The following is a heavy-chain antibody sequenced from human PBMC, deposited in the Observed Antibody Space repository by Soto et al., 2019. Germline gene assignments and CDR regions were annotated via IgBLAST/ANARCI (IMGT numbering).Heavy chain of an antibody. Sequence: QVQLVQSGDEVKKPGASVKVSCKASGYIFVNYGIAWVRQAPGQGLEWMGWISPYTGNTHSASKVQGRLTMTTDTSTSTDYMELGSLTSDDTAVYYCAMVDNYVPPTPQDVWGQGTTVTVSS. D-gene: IGHD3-16*01. CDR2: ISPYTGNT. CDR1: GYIFVNYG. J-gene: IGHJ6*02. V-gene: IGHV1-18*01. CDR3: AMVDNYVPPTPQDV.